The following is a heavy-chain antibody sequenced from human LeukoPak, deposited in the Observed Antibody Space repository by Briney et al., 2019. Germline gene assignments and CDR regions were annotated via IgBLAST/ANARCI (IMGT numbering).Heavy chain of an antibody. D-gene: IGHD6-13*01. Sequence: PGGSLRLSCAASGFTFSSYWMSWVRQAPGKGLEWVANIKQDGSEKYYVDSVKGRFTISRDNAKNSLYLQMNSLRAEDTAVYYCARDPFDGSSWYGVYYYYYMDVWGKGTTVTVSS. J-gene: IGHJ6*03. V-gene: IGHV3-7*01. CDR2: IKQDGSEK. CDR3: ARDPFDGSSWYGVYYYYYMDV. CDR1: GFTFSSYW.